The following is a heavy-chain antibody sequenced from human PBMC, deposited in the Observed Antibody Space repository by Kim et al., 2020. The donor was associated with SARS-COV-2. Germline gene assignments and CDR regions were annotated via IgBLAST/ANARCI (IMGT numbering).Heavy chain of an antibody. V-gene: IGHV3-23*01. D-gene: IGHD3-22*01. Sequence: GKGRFTISRDNSKNTLYLQMNSLRAEDTAVYFCAKDAYYYDSSGYYYDYWGQGTLVTVSS. CDR3: AKDAYYYDSSGYYYDY. J-gene: IGHJ4*02.